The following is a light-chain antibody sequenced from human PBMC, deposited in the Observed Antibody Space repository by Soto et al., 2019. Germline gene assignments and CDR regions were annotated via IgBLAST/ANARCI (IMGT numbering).Light chain of an antibody. CDR3: GSFTGGITPYV. CDR2: EVS. Sequence: QSVLAQPASVSGSPGQSITISCTGTRSDIGRYNYVSWYQQHPGEAPKLLIYEVSSRPSGVSNRFSGSKSGNTASLTISGLQADDEADYHCGSFTGGITPYVFGTGTKLTVL. V-gene: IGLV2-14*01. J-gene: IGLJ1*01. CDR1: RSDIGRYNY.